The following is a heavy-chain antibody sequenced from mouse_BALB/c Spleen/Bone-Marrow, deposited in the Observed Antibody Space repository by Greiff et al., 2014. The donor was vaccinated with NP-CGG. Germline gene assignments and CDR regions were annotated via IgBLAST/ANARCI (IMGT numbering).Heavy chain of an antibody. CDR3: ARSRGWYFDV. J-gene: IGHJ1*01. CDR2: IYPGDGDT. CDR1: GYTFTSYW. Sequence: QVQLKQSGAELARPGASVKLSCKASGYTFTSYWMQWIKQGPGQGLEWIGAIYPGDGDTTYTQKFKGKATLTADKSSSTAYMQLSSLASEDSAVYYCARSRGWYFDVWGAGTTVTVSS. V-gene: IGHV1-87*01.